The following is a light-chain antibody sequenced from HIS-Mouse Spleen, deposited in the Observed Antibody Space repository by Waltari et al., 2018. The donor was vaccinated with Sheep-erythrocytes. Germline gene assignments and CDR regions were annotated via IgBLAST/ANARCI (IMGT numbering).Light chain of an antibody. CDR3: CSYAGSYTLV. J-gene: IGLJ3*02. CDR2: DVS. V-gene: IGLV2-11*01. Sequence: QSALTQPRSVSGSPGQSVTISCTGTSSDVGGYNYFSWYQQHPGKAPKLMIYDVSKRPSGVPDRFSCSKSGNTASLTISGLQAEDEADYYCCSYAGSYTLVFGGGTKLTVL. CDR1: SSDVGGYNY.